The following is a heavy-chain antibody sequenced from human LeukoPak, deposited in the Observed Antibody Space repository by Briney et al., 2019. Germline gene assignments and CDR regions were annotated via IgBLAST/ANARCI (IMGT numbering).Heavy chain of an antibody. V-gene: IGHV3-30*18. CDR2: ISYDGSNK. CDR1: GFTFSSYG. J-gene: IGHJ4*02. CDR3: AKVLTMVRGVIITGFDY. Sequence: QTGRSLRLSCAASGFTFSSYGMHWVRQAPGKGLEWVAVISYDGSNKYYADSVKGRFTISRDNSKNTLYLQMNSLRAEDTAVYYCAKVLTMVRGVIITGFDYWGQGTLVTVSS. D-gene: IGHD3-10*01.